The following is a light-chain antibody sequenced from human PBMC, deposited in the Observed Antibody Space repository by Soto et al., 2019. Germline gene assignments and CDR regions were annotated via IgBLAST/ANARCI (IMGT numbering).Light chain of an antibody. CDR1: DSNIGENFD. V-gene: IGLV1-40*01. CDR2: GNN. Sequence: QLVLTQPPSVSGAPGQRVTISCTGSDSNIGENFDVHWYQQLPGTAPKLLIYGNNNRPSGVPDRFSAPRSGTSASLAITGLQAEDEADYYCQSYDSGLSGSVFGGGTKLTVL. CDR3: QSYDSGLSGSV. J-gene: IGLJ3*02.